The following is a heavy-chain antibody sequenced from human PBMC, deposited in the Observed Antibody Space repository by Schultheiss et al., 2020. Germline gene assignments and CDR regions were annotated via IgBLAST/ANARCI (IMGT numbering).Heavy chain of an antibody. CDR3: AKAAEWELLRDYFDY. Sequence: GGSLRLSCAASGFTFSSYAMSWVRQAPGKGLEWVSGISWNSGSIGYADSVKGRFTISRDNAKNSLYLQMNSLRAEDTALYYCAKAAEWELLRDYFDYWGQGALVTVSS. CDR1: GFTFSSYA. V-gene: IGHV3-9*01. D-gene: IGHD1-26*01. CDR2: ISWNSGSI. J-gene: IGHJ4*02.